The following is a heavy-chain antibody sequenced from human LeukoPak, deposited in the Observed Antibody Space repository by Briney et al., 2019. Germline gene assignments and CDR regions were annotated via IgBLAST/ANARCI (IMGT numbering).Heavy chain of an antibody. V-gene: IGHV4-39*01. CDR1: GGSISSSTYY. Sequence: SETLSLTCTVSGGSISSSTYYWGWIRQPPGKGLEWIGSISSGGTTYYNPSLMSRATISVDTSKNQFSLNLSSVTAADTSVYYCARHSGFFDYWGQGTLVTLSP. J-gene: IGHJ4*02. CDR3: ARHSGFFDY. D-gene: IGHD1-26*01. CDR2: ISSGGTT.